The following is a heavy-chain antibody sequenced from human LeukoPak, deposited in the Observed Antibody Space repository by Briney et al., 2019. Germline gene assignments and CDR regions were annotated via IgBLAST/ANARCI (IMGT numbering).Heavy chain of an antibody. J-gene: IGHJ3*02. CDR2: MNPNSGNT. CDR1: GYTFTSYD. Sequence: GASVKVSCKASGYTFTSYDINWVRQATGQGLEWMGWMNPNSGNTGYAQKFQGRVTMTRNTSISTAYMELSSLRSEDTAVYYCARAGDIVLMVYADDAFDIWGQGTMVTVSS. CDR3: ARAGDIVLMVYADDAFDI. D-gene: IGHD2-8*01. V-gene: IGHV1-8*01.